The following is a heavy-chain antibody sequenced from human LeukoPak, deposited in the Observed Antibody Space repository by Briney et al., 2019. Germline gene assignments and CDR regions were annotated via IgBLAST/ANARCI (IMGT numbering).Heavy chain of an antibody. CDR3: ARVAVFSEPEAYYYFDY. Sequence: SETLSLTCTVSGGSITSYYWSWIRQHPGKGLEWIGYIYYSGSTYYNPSLKSRVTISVDTSKNQFSLKLSSVTAADTAVYYCARVAVFSEPEAYYYFDYWGQGTLVTVSS. CDR2: IYYSGST. J-gene: IGHJ4*02. V-gene: IGHV4-59*06. D-gene: IGHD3-16*01. CDR1: GGSITSYY.